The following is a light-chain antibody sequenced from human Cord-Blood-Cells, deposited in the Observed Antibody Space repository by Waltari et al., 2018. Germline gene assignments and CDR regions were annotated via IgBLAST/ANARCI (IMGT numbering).Light chain of an antibody. J-gene: IGLJ2*01. V-gene: IGLV3-1*01. Sequence: SYELTQPPSVSVSPGQTASITRSGDKLGDKYACWYQQKPGKSPLLVTDPGSKRTSGVPERFSGSNSGDTATLTISGTQAMDGADYYCQAWDSSTVVFGGGAKLTVL. CDR3: QAWDSSTVV. CDR2: PGS. CDR1: KLGDKY.